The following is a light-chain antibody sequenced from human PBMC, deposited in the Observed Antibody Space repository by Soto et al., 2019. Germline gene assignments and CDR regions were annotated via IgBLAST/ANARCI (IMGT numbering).Light chain of an antibody. CDR1: QSISSN. CDR2: GAS. CDR3: QQYNNSPIT. V-gene: IGKV3-15*01. J-gene: IGKJ5*01. Sequence: IVSTPSPARLSVSPGERPTLSFRASQSISSNLAWYQQKPGQAPRLLIYGASTMATGIPARFSGSGSGTEFTLTISSLQAEDLADYYCQQYNNSPITFGQGTRLEI.